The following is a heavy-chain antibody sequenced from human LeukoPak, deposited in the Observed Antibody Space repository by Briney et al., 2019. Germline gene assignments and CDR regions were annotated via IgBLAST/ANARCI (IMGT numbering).Heavy chain of an antibody. Sequence: GGSLRLSCAASGFTFSSYWMSWVRQAPGKGLEWVANIKEDGSEKYYVGSVDGRFTISRDNAKNSLYLQMNNLRAEDTAVYYCARAPGATAVSPCEYWGQGTLVTVSS. CDR3: ARAPGATAVSPCEY. V-gene: IGHV3-7*01. J-gene: IGHJ4*02. CDR2: IKEDGSEK. CDR1: GFTFSSYW. D-gene: IGHD2-2*01.